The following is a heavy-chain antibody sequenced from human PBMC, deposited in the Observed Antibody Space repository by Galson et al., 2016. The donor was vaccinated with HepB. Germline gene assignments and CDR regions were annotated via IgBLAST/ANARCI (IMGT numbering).Heavy chain of an antibody. D-gene: IGHD2-8*02. CDR2: ISTSGNTV. V-gene: IGHV3-48*01. J-gene: IGHJ4*02. CDR3: VRGYCTGGVCSPGGY. Sequence: SLRLSCAASGFTFSGYSMSWVRQAPGKGLEWVSHISTSGNTVYYADSVKGRFTISRDNAKNSLYLQMNSLRAEDTAVYYCVRGYCTGGVCSPGGYWGQGTLVTVSS. CDR1: GFTFSGYS.